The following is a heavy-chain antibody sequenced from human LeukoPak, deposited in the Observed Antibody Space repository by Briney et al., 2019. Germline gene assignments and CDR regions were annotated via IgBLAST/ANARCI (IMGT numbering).Heavy chain of an antibody. CDR3: ARFPGGAEYRHYYYMDV. CDR1: GGSINNYF. J-gene: IGHJ6*03. CDR2: IYYSDST. Sequence: SETLSLTCTVSGGSINNYFWSWIRQPPGKGLECIGYIYYSDSTNYNPSLKSRVTVSVDTSKNQFSLKLSSVTAADTAVYYCARFPGGAEYRHYYYMDVWGKGTTVTVSS. V-gene: IGHV4-59*01. D-gene: IGHD1-14*01.